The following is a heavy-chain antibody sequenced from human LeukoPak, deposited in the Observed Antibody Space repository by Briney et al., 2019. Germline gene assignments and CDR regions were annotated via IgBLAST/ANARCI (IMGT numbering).Heavy chain of an antibody. V-gene: IGHV4-34*01. J-gene: IGHJ3*02. Sequence: SETLSLTCAVYGGSFSGYYWSWIRQPPGKGLEWIGEINHSGSTNYNPSLKSRVTISVDTSKNQFSLKLSSVTAADTAVYYCAAAAGAFDIWGQGTMVTVSS. CDR1: GGSFSGYY. D-gene: IGHD6-13*01. CDR2: INHSGST. CDR3: AAAAGAFDI.